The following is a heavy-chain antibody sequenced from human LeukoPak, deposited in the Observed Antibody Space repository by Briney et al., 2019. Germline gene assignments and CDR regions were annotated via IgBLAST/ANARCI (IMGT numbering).Heavy chain of an antibody. CDR1: GFSFSSYN. D-gene: IGHD5-18*01. Sequence: GGSLRLSCAASGFSFSSYNMNWVRQTPGKGLEWVSSITSSSTYTFYADSVKGRFTISRDNAKNSLYLQMNSLRAEDTAVYYCARVRWIQLWSHGFYYMDVWGKGTTVTVSS. V-gene: IGHV3-21*01. J-gene: IGHJ6*03. CDR2: ITSSSTYT. CDR3: ARVRWIQLWSHGFYYMDV.